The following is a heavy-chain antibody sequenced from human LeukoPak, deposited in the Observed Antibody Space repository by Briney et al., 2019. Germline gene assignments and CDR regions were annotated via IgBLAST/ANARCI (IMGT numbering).Heavy chain of an antibody. Sequence: GGSLRLSCAPSGFTFDTYAMSWVRQAPGKGLEWVSTIGNTETYYADSVKGRFTISRDNRQNTVYLQMTSLRAEDTAVYFCAKDAIRGNGIYDAFDIWGQGTRVTVSS. CDR1: GFTFDTYA. J-gene: IGHJ3*02. D-gene: IGHD3-10*01. V-gene: IGHV3-23*01. CDR3: AKDAIRGNGIYDAFDI. CDR2: IGNTET.